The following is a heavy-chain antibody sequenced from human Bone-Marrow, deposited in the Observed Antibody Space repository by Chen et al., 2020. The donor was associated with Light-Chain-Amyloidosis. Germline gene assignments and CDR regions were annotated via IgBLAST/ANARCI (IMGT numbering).Heavy chain of an antibody. J-gene: IGHJ3*02. V-gene: IGHV3-7*01. CDR1: GFTLSGYW. CDR3: ARVGGGSNRSEALEI. CDR2: IKQSGSDK. D-gene: IGHD3-10*01. Sequence: EGQLVQSGGGLVQPGGSRRLSCEASGFTLSGYWMSWVRQAPGKWLEWVANIKQSGSDKDYLESVKGRFTISRDNGKNSLYLQMNNLRAEDTAVYYCARVGGGSNRSEALEIWGQGTMVTVSS.